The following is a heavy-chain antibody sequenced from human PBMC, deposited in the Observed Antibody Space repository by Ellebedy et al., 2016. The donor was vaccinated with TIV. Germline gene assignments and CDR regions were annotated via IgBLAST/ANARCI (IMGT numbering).Heavy chain of an antibody. CDR1: GDSISAYS. D-gene: IGHD2-15*01. CDR3: VLIRCGPSTSCGTYMDV. Sequence: SETLSLTCAVSGDSISAYSWNWIRQPPGKGLEWIGSNSYTGDTYCNPSLESRVKRSIDTSTNHFSLRLTSATAADTAFYYCVLIRCGPSTSCGTYMDVWGKGTAVTVSS. V-gene: IGHV4-59*01. J-gene: IGHJ6*03. CDR2: NSYTGDT.